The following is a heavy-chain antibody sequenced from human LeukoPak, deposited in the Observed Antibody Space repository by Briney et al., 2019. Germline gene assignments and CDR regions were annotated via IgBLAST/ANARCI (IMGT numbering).Heavy chain of an antibody. Sequence: GASVKVSCKASGYTFTSYYMHWVRQAPGQGLEWMGIINPSGGSTSYAQKFQGRVTMTRDTSTSTVYMELSSLRSEDTAVYYCARGKGREVVAATPGSSYFDYWGQGTLVTVSS. CDR2: INPSGGST. J-gene: IGHJ4*02. V-gene: IGHV1-46*01. D-gene: IGHD2-15*01. CDR1: GYTFTSYY. CDR3: ARGKGREVVAATPGSSYFDY.